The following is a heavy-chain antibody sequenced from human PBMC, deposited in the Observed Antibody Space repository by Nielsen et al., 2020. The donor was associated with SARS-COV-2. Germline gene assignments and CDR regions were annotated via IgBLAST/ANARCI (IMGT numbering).Heavy chain of an antibody. V-gene: IGHV1-8*01. Sequence: ASVKVSCKASGYTFTSYDINWVRQATGQGLEWMGWMNPNSGNTGYAQKFQGRVTMTRNTSISTAYMELSSLRSEDTAVYYCARYRATAAGRTSRGGMDVWSQGTTVTVSS. J-gene: IGHJ6*02. CDR3: ARYRATAAGRTSRGGMDV. CDR1: GYTFTSYD. D-gene: IGHD6-13*01. CDR2: MNPNSGNT.